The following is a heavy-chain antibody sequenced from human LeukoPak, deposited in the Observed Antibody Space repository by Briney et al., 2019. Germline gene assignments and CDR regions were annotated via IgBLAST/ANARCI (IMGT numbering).Heavy chain of an antibody. Sequence: GASVKVSCKASGYSLTGYHMHWVRQAPGKGLEWMGGFDPEDGETIYAQKFQGRVTMTEDTSTDTAYMELSSLRSEDTAVYYCATYRTGDHFYYGMDVWGQGTTVTVSS. D-gene: IGHD7-27*01. CDR3: ATYRTGDHFYYGMDV. CDR1: GYSLTGYH. CDR2: FDPEDGET. J-gene: IGHJ6*02. V-gene: IGHV1-24*01.